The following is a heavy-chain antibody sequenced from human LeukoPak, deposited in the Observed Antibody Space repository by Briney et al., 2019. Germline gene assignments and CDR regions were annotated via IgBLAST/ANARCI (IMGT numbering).Heavy chain of an antibody. V-gene: IGHV3-53*01. J-gene: IGHJ4*02. D-gene: IGHD6-13*01. Sequence: GGSLRLSCATSGFTFSSSWMSWVRQAPGKGLEWVSVLYSGGNTYHADSVKGRFTISRDNSKNTLYLQMNSLRAEDTAVYYCAREGASSSFGYWGQGTLVTVSS. CDR1: GFTFSSSW. CDR2: LYSGGNT. CDR3: AREGASSSFGY.